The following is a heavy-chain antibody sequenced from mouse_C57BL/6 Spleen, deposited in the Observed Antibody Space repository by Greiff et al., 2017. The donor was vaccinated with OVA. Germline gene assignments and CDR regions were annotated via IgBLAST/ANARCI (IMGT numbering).Heavy chain of an antibody. CDR2: ISYDGSN. Sequence: ESGPGLVKPSQSLSLTCSVTGYSITSGYYWNWIRQFPGNKLEWMGYISYDGSNNYNPSLKNRISITRDTSKNQCFLKLNSVTTEDTATYYCARERGYWGQGTTLTVSS. J-gene: IGHJ2*01. CDR3: ARERGY. V-gene: IGHV3-6*01. CDR1: GYSITSGYY.